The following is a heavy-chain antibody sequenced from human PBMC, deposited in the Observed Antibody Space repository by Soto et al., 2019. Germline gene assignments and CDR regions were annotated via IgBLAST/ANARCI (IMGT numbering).Heavy chain of an antibody. D-gene: IGHD3-10*01. J-gene: IGHJ3*02. CDR1: GYSFSSYG. CDR2: IGAYNGNT. CDR3: ARDRGYRPDTFDI. Sequence: QVQLVQSGAEVKNPGASVKVSCKASGYSFSSYGISWVRQAPGQGLEWVGWIGAYNGNTNYAQKLQGRVTLTTDTSTSTAYMELTSLRSDDTAMYYCARDRGYRPDTFDIWGQGTMVIVNS. V-gene: IGHV1-18*01.